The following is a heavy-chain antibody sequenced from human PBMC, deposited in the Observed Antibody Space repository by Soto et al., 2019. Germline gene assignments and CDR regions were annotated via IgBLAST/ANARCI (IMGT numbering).Heavy chain of an antibody. V-gene: IGHV1-18*01. J-gene: IGHJ4*02. CDR3: AREPPPSDYGDYGKYYLDH. D-gene: IGHD4-17*01. CDR2: ISLYNGNT. Sequence: QVQLVQSGAEVKKPGASVKVSCKASGYTLTNHDITWVRQAPGQGLEWMGWISLYNGNTNYAQKFQGRVTMTTDTSTSTAYMELTSLRSDDTAVYFCAREPPPSDYGDYGKYYLDHWGQGTLVTVSS. CDR1: GYTLTNHD.